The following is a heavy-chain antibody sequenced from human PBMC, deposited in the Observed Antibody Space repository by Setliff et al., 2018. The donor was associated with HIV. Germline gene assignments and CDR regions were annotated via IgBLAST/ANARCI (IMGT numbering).Heavy chain of an antibody. Sequence: ASVKVSCKASGGTFSSYALNWVRQAPGQGLEWMGGIIPYFGTTKYPLKFQGRVTISADESTSTAYMELSSLRSEDTAMYYCARLTFCGGDCYSTGASDIWGQGTMVTV. J-gene: IGHJ3*02. CDR1: GGTFSSYA. CDR2: IIPYFGTT. CDR3: ARLTFCGGDCYSTGASDI. V-gene: IGHV1-69*13. D-gene: IGHD2-21*01.